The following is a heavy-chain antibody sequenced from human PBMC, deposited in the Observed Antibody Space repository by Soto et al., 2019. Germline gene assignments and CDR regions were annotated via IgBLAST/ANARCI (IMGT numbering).Heavy chain of an antibody. V-gene: IGHV1-8*01. J-gene: IGHJ4*02. CDR1: GYTFTSYD. CDR3: AGGHPTMVRGDLDY. CDR2: MNPNSGNT. Sequence: QVQLVQSGAEVKKPGASVKVSCKASGYTFTSYDINWVRQATGQGLEWMGWMNPNSGNTGYAQKFQGRVTMTRNTLISTGYMELSRLRTEDTAVYYWAGGHPTMVRGDLDYWGQGTLVTVSS. D-gene: IGHD3-10*01.